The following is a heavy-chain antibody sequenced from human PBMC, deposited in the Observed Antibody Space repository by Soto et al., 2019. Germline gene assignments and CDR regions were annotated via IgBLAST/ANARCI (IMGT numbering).Heavy chain of an antibody. Sequence: ASVKVSCKASGGTFSSYAISWVRQAPGQGLEWMGGIIPIFGTANYAQKFQGRVTITADESTSTAYMELSSLRSEDTAVYYCARRLGEAVVTHFDYWGQGTLVTVSS. D-gene: IGHD2-15*01. CDR3: ARRLGEAVVTHFDY. CDR2: IIPIFGTA. CDR1: GGTFSSYA. V-gene: IGHV1-69*13. J-gene: IGHJ4*02.